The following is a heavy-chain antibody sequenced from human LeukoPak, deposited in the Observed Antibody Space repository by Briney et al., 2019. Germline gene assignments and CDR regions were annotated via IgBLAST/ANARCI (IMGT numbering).Heavy chain of an antibody. J-gene: IGHJ5*02. CDR2: TYYSGST. V-gene: IGHV4-59*01. CDR3: ARMSIAVAGPRDYNWFDP. CDR1: GGSISSYY. D-gene: IGHD6-19*01. Sequence: PSETLSLTCTVSGGSISSYYWSWIRQPPGKGLDWIGNTYYSGSTNYNPSLKSRVTISVDTSKNQFSLNLNSVTAADTAVYYCARMSIAVAGPRDYNWFDPWGQGTLVTVSS.